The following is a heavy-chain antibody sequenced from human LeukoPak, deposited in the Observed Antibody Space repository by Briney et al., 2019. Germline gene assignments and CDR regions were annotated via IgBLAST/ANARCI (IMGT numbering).Heavy chain of an antibody. CDR1: GYTFTGYY. D-gene: IGHD2-2*01. CDR3: ARDLGIVVVPAGNFQH. CDR2: INPNSGGT. V-gene: IGHV1-2*02. J-gene: IGHJ1*01. Sequence: ASVKVSCKASGYTFTGYYMHWVRQAPGQGLEWMGWINPNSGGTNYAQKFQGRVTMTRDTSISTAHMELSRLRSDDTAVYYCARDLGIVVVPAGNFQHWGQGTLVTVSS.